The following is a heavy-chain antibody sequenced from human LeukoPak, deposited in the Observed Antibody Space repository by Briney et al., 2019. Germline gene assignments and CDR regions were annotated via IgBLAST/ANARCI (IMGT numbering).Heavy chain of an antibody. Sequence: PGGSLRLSCVGSGFSFNTYWMYWVRQAPGKGLVWVSDINSDESRTNYADSVKGRFTISRDNAKNTLYLQMSSLRAEDTALYYCARGLNYWGQGTLVTVYS. CDR2: INSDESRT. V-gene: IGHV3-74*01. CDR1: GFSFNTYW. J-gene: IGHJ4*02. CDR3: ARGLNY.